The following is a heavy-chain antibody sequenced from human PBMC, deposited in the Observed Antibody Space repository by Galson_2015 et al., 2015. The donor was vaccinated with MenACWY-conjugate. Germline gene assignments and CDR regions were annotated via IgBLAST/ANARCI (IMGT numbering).Heavy chain of an antibody. D-gene: IGHD4-17*01. Sequence: SLRLSCAASGFSFSSYAMSWVRQAPGKGLEWVSGLSGSGDSTYSADSVKGRFTVSRDNSKNTLYLQMNSLRAEDTAVYYCEVGDYRFSAAFDYWGQGTLVTVSS. CDR3: EVGDYRFSAAFDY. CDR1: GFSFSSYA. CDR2: LSGSGDST. J-gene: IGHJ4*02. V-gene: IGHV3-23*01.